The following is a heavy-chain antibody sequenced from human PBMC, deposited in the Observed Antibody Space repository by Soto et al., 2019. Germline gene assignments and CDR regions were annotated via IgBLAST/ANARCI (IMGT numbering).Heavy chain of an antibody. D-gene: IGHD3-16*02. Sequence: ALRLSCAASGFTFSSSSMNWVRQAPGKGLEWVSYISSSSSTIYYADSVKGRFTISRDNAKNSLYLQMNSLRDEDTAVYYCARSYYVWGSYRPDAFDIWGQGTMVTVSS. CDR3: ARSYYVWGSYRPDAFDI. J-gene: IGHJ3*02. V-gene: IGHV3-48*02. CDR1: GFTFSSSS. CDR2: ISSSSSTI.